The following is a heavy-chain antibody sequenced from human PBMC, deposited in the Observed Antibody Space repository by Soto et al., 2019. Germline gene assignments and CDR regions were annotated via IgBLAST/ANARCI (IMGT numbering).Heavy chain of an antibody. Sequence: GASVKVSCKASGGTFSSYAISWVRQAPGQGLEWMGGIIPIFGTANYAQKFQGRVTITADESTSTAYMELSSLRSEDTAVYYCARDRATYYYDSSGYPRLDYWGQGTLVTVSS. CDR2: IIPIFGTA. V-gene: IGHV1-69*13. D-gene: IGHD3-22*01. CDR3: ARDRATYYYDSSGYPRLDY. CDR1: GGTFSSYA. J-gene: IGHJ4*02.